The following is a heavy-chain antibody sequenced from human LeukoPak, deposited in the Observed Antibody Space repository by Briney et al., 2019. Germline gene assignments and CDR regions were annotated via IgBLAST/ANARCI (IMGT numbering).Heavy chain of an antibody. CDR3: AKMGASSGYSPIDY. J-gene: IGHJ4*02. CDR1: GYSFTSYG. Sequence: ASVKVSCKASGYSFTSYGFSWVRQAPGQGLEWMGWISAYDGNTKYAQKVHDRVTMTTDSSTSTAYMELRSLRSDDTAVYYCAKMGASSGYSPIDYWGQGTLVTVSS. V-gene: IGHV1-18*01. D-gene: IGHD3-22*01. CDR2: ISAYDGNT.